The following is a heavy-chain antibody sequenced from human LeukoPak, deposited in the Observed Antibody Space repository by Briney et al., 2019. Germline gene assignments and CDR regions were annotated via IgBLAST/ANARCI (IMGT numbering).Heavy chain of an antibody. CDR1: GDTFTGYY. J-gene: IGHJ5*02. D-gene: IGHD6-19*01. CDR3: ARVAVAGILYWFDP. Sequence: EASVKVSCKASGDTFTGYYMHWVRQAPGQGLEWMGWINPNSGGTNYAQKFQGRVTMTRDTSISTAYMELSRLRSDDTAVYYCARVAVAGILYWFDPWGQGTLVTVSS. V-gene: IGHV1-2*02. CDR2: INPNSGGT.